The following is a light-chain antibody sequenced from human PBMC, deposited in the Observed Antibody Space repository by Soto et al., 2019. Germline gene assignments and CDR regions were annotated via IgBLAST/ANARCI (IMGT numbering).Light chain of an antibody. CDR2: EVS. CDR1: SSDVGGCNY. CDR3: SSCTSSSSLV. Sequence: QSVLSQPASVSGSPGQSITISCTGSSSDVGGCNYVSWYQQHPGKAPKLMIYEVSNRPSGVSNRFSGSKSGDTASLTISGLQAEDEADYYCSSCTSSSSLVFGRGTKVTVL. J-gene: IGLJ2*01. V-gene: IGLV2-14*01.